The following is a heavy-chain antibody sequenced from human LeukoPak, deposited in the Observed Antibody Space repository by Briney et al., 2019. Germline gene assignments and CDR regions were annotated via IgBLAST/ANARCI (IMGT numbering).Heavy chain of an antibody. CDR3: AADSSGYYALYYFDY. V-gene: IGHV4-39*01. J-gene: IGHJ4*02. CDR1: GGSIGSSSYY. Sequence: SETLSLTCTVSGGSIGSSSYYWGWIRQPPGKGLEWIGSIYYSGSTYYNPSLKSRVTISVDTSKNQFSLKLSSVTAADTAVYYCAADSSGYYALYYFDYWGQGTLVTVSS. CDR2: IYYSGST. D-gene: IGHD3-22*01.